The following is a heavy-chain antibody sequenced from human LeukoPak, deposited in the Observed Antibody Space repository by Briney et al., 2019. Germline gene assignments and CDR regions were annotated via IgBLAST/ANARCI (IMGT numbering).Heavy chain of an antibody. V-gene: IGHV1-18*01. CDR2: ISAYNGNT. J-gene: IGHJ4*02. D-gene: IGHD5-18*01. Sequence: ASVKVSCKASGGTFSSYAISWVRQAPGQGLEWMGWISAYNGNTNYAQKLQGRVTMTTDTSTSTAYMELRSLRSDDTAVYYCARVRGTAMVRDFDYWGQGTLVTVSS. CDR3: ARVRGTAMVRDFDY. CDR1: GGTFSSYA.